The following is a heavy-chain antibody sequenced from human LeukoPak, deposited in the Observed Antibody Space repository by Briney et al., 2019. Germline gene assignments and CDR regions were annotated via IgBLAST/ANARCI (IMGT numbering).Heavy chain of an antibody. CDR3: ARYRRATTVTTRGEFDY. CDR2: IYYGGTT. Sequence: PSETLSLTCTVSGGSISSSSYFWGWIRQPPGKGLEWIGSIYYGGTTYYSPSLKSRVTISVDTSKNQFSLQLSSVTAADTAVYYCARYRRATTVTTRGEFDYWGQGTLVTVSS. D-gene: IGHD4-17*01. V-gene: IGHV4-39*01. CDR1: GGSISSSSYF. J-gene: IGHJ4*02.